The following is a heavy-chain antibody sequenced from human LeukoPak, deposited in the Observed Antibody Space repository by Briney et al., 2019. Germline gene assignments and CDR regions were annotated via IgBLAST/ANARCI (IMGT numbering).Heavy chain of an antibody. J-gene: IGHJ6*03. CDR3: ARDPYEDYYDSSGYYHMDV. V-gene: IGHV3-9*01. CDR2: ISWNSGSI. D-gene: IGHD3-22*01. CDR1: GFTFDDYA. Sequence: PGGSLRLSCAASGFTFDDYAMHWVRQAPGKGLEWVSGISWNSGSIGYADSVKGRFTISRDNAKNSLYLQMNSLRAEDTAVYYCARDPYEDYYDSSGYYHMDVWGQGTTVTVSS.